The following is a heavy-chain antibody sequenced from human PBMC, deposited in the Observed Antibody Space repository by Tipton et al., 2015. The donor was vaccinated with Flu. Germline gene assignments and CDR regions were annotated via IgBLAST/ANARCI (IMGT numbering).Heavy chain of an antibody. Sequence: TLSLTCAVYGGSFSGYYWSWIRQPPGKGLEWIGEINHSGSTNYNPSLKSRVTISVDTSKNQFSLKLSSVTAADTAVYYCARRRRGRGYYYYYGMDVWGQGTTVPVSS. CDR3: ARRRRGRGYYYYYGMDV. J-gene: IGHJ6*02. CDR2: INHSGST. CDR1: GGSFSGYY. V-gene: IGHV4-34*01.